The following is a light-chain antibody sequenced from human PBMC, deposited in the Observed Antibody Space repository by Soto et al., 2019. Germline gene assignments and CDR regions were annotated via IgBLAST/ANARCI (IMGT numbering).Light chain of an antibody. V-gene: IGKV3-20*01. Sequence: EIVLTQSPGTLSLSPGERATLSCRASQSVSSSYLAWYQQKPGQAPRLLIYGASSRATCIPDRFSGSGSGTDFTLPISRLEPEDVAVYYCQHQRSVGQGTKVEIK. CDR3: QHQRS. CDR1: QSVSSSY. J-gene: IGKJ1*01. CDR2: GAS.